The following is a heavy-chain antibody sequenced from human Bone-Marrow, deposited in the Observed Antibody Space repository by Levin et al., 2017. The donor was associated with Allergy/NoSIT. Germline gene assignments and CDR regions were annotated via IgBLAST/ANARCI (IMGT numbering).Heavy chain of an antibody. D-gene: IGHD5-12*01. V-gene: IGHV3-15*01. CDR2: IKTKTDGGTT. CDR1: GFTFRNAL. Sequence: GGSLRLSCAASGFTFRNALLSWVRQAPGKGLEWVALIKTKTDGGTTDYAEPVKGRFSISRDDLTKTLYLQMNSLRTDDTAVYYCFAPSGYDPNYYYYGVKVWGPGTTVTVSS. J-gene: IGHJ6*02. CDR3: FAPSGYDPNYYYYGVKV.